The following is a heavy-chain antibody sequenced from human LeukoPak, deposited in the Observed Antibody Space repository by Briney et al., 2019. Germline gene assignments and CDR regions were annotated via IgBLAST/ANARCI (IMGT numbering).Heavy chain of an antibody. CDR2: ISGSGGST. Sequence: GGSLRLSCAAAGFTFTSYAMGWVRQAPGKGLEWVSAISGSGGSTYYADSVKGRFTISRDNSKNTLYLQMNSLRAEDTAVYYCAKDLGYYDSSGYYHYWGQGTLVTVSS. CDR1: GFTFTSYA. V-gene: IGHV3-23*01. CDR3: AKDLGYYDSSGYYHY. J-gene: IGHJ4*02. D-gene: IGHD3-22*01.